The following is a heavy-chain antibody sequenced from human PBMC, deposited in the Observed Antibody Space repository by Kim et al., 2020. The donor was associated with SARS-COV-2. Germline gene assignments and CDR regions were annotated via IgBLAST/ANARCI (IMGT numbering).Heavy chain of an antibody. J-gene: IGHJ6*02. CDR3: AKDLIGFGELLSDNYYYYGMDV. Sequence: GGSLRLSCAASGFTFSSYAMSWVRQAPGKGLEWVSAISGSGGSTYYADSVKGRFTISRDNSKNTLYLQMNSLRAEDTAVYYCAKDLIGFGELLSDNYYYYGMDVWGQGTTVTVSS. CDR2: ISGSGGST. D-gene: IGHD3-10*01. V-gene: IGHV3-23*01. CDR1: GFTFSSYA.